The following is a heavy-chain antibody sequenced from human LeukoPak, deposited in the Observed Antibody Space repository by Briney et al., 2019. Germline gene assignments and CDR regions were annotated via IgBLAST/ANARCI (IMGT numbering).Heavy chain of an antibody. D-gene: IGHD3-10*01. J-gene: IGHJ5*02. CDR3: AKDLFPSLLWSYNWFDP. V-gene: IGHV3-9*01. CDR2: ISWNSGSI. CDR1: GFTFDDYA. Sequence: GGSLRLSCAASGFTFDDYAMHWVRQAPGKGLEWVSGISWNSGSIGYADSVKGRFTISRDNAKSSLYLQMNSLRAEDTALYYCAKDLFPSLLWSYNWFDPWGQGTLVTVSS.